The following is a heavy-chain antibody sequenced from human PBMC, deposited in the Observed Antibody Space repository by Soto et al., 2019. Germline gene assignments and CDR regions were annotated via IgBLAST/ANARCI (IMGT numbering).Heavy chain of an antibody. Sequence: EVQLVESGGGLVQPGRSLRLSCAASGFTFDDSAMHWVRQPPGKGLEWVSGIGSNSGGIGYADSVKGRFTISRDNAKNSLYLQMNSLRAEDTALYYCAKGLSEGYFDYWRQGTLVTVSS. CDR2: IGSNSGGI. J-gene: IGHJ4*02. CDR1: GFTFDDSA. V-gene: IGHV3-9*01. CDR3: AKGLSEGYFDY.